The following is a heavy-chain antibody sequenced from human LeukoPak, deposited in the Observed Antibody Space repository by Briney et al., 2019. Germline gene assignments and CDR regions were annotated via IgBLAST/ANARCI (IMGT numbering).Heavy chain of an antibody. CDR2: IIPIFGTA. Sequence: ASVKVSCKASGGTFSSYAISWVRQAPGQGLEWMGGIIPIFGTANYAQKFQGRVTITTDESTSTAYMELSSLRSEDTAVYYCAREAVALPAGFDYWGQGTLVTVSS. J-gene: IGHJ4*02. D-gene: IGHD6-19*01. CDR1: GGTFSSYA. CDR3: AREAVALPAGFDY. V-gene: IGHV1-69*05.